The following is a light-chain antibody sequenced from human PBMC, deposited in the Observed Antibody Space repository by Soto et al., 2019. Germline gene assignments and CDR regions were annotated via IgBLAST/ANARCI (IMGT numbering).Light chain of an antibody. J-gene: IGKJ1*01. V-gene: IGKV3-11*01. CDR1: QSVGTY. CDR2: GAS. CDR3: QLFNKWPLT. Sequence: EIFLTQSPATLTLSPGASATLSCRASQSVGTYVSWFQQKPGHPPRLLISGASNRAAGIPARLSGSGSGTDFSLTMSSLEPEDLAVYYCQLFNKWPLTFGHGTKVDIK.